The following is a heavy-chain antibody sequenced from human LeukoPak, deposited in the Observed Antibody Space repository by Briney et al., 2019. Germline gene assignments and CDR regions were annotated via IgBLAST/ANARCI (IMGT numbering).Heavy chain of an antibody. V-gene: IGHV3-21*01. CDR1: GFTFSSYS. CDR2: ISSSSSYI. Sequence: PGGSLRLSCAASGFTFSSYSMNWVRQAPGKGLEWVSSISSSSSYIYYADSVKGRFTISRDNAKNSLYLQMNSLRAEDTAVYYCARGYYDILTGYEHYYYYYYYYMDVWGKGTTVTVSS. CDR3: ARGYYDILTGYEHYYYYYYYYMDV. D-gene: IGHD3-9*01. J-gene: IGHJ6*03.